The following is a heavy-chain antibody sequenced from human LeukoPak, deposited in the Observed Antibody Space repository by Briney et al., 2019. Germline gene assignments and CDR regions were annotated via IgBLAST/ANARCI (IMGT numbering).Heavy chain of an antibody. V-gene: IGHV3-30*02. CDR3: AKDKFATPTPDY. D-gene: IGHD2-15*01. Sequence: PGGSLRLSCAASGFTFSSYGMHWVRQAPGKGLEWVAFIRYDGGNKYYADSVKGRFTISRDNSKNTLYLQMNSLRAEDTAVYYCAKDKFATPTPDYWGQGTLVTVSS. J-gene: IGHJ4*02. CDR1: GFTFSSYG. CDR2: IRYDGGNK.